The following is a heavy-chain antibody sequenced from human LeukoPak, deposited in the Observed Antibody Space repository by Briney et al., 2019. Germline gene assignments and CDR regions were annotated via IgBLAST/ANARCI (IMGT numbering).Heavy chain of an antibody. D-gene: IGHD2-2*01. CDR3: ARDRQYCSSTSCPVKEFDY. V-gene: IGHV3-48*01. CDR1: GFTFSNYA. J-gene: IGHJ4*02. CDR2: ISSSSSTI. Sequence: GGSLRLSCAASGFTFSNYAMSWVRQAPGKGLEWVSYISSSSSTIYYADSVKGRFTISRDNAKNSLYLQMNSLRAEDTAVYYCARDRQYCSSTSCPVKEFDYWGQGTLVTVSS.